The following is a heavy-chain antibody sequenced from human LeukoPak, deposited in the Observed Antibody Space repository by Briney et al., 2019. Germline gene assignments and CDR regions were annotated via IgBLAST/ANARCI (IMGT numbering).Heavy chain of an antibody. D-gene: IGHD4-17*01. CDR2: IYYTGST. CDR1: GDSISNYY. J-gene: IGHJ4*02. CDR3: ARDYYGDNPYFDY. V-gene: IGHV4-59*01. Sequence: TSETLSPTCTVSGDSISNYYWSWIRQPPGKGLEWIGYIYYTGSTNYNPSLKSRVTISVDTSKNQFSLKLTSVIAADTAVYYCARDYYGDNPYFDYWGQGTLVSVSS.